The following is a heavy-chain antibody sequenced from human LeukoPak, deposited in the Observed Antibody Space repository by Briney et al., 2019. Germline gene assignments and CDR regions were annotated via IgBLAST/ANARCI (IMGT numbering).Heavy chain of an antibody. CDR1: GGSISSGGYS. D-gene: IGHD3-22*01. CDR3: ARDQMVVITRFPYYYGMDV. V-gene: IGHV4-31*03. J-gene: IGHJ6*02. Sequence: KTSETLSLTCTVSGGSISSGGYSWSWIRQHPGKGLEWIGYIYYSGSTYYNPSLKSRVTISVDTSKNQFSLKLSSVTAADTAVYYCARDQMVVITRFPYYYGMDVWGQGTTVTVSS. CDR2: IYYSGST.